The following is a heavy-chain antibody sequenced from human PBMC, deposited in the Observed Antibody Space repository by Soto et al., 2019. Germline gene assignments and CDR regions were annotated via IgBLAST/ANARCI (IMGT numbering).Heavy chain of an antibody. CDR1: GFSLSNARMG. J-gene: IGHJ4*02. V-gene: IGHV2-26*01. CDR3: ARIVSRYFDWLYPKYYFDY. Sequence: SGPTLVNPTETLTLTCTVSGFSLSNARMGVSWIRQPPGKALEWLAHIFSNDEKSYSTSLKSRLTISKDTSKSQVVLTMTNMDPVDTATYYCARIVSRYFDWLYPKYYFDYWGQGTLVTVSS. D-gene: IGHD3-9*01. CDR2: IFSNDEK.